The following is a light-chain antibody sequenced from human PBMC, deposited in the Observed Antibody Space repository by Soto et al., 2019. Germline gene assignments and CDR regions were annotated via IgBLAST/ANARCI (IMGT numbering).Light chain of an antibody. CDR2: GAS. V-gene: IGKV1-6*01. J-gene: IGKJ1*01. Sequence: AIQMTQSPSSLSASVGDRVTITCRASQAIRNDLGWYQQKPGKAPKLLIYGASSLQSGVPSRFNGSGSGTDFSLTISSLQPEDFATYYCQQYCSVPRTFGQGTKVEIK. CDR1: QAIRND. CDR3: QQYCSVPRT.